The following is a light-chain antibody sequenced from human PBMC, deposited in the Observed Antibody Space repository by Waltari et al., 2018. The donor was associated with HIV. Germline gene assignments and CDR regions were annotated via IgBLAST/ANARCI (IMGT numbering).Light chain of an antibody. Sequence: RHPCRTSQPVSSSHLGWYHQKPGQAPRLLVYGASTRAAGIPDRFSGSGSGADFTLSISRLEPEDFAVYYCHQYGSSPETFGQGTKV. V-gene: IGKV3-20*01. CDR2: GAS. J-gene: IGKJ1*01. CDR3: HQYGSSPET. CDR1: QPVSSSH.